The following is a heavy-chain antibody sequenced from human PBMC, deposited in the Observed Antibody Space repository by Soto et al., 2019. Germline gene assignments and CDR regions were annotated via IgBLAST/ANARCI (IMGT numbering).Heavy chain of an antibody. CDR2: INVYNGNK. CDR3: ARDLEVGWFDP. V-gene: IGHV1-18*01. D-gene: IGHD3-3*01. CDR1: GYTFTSYS. J-gene: IGHJ5*02. Sequence: QVQLVQSGAEVKKPGASVKVSCKTSGYTFTSYSISWVRQAPGQGLEWMGWINVYNGNKKYAQNLQGRVTMTTDTSTSPAYMELRSLRSDDTAVYYCARDLEVGWFDPWGQGTLVTVSS.